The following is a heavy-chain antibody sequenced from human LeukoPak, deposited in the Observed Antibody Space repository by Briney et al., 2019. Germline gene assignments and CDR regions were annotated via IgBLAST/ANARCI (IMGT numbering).Heavy chain of an antibody. D-gene: IGHD3-10*01. CDR2: IIPNFGLA. CDR1: GGTFSSYA. CDR3: AINLRDGGDSFDY. Sequence: GASVKVSCTASGGTFSSYAISWVRQAPGQGLEWVGRIIPNFGLANYAHTFQGRVTITADKSTSTAYMELGSLRSEAPAVYYCAINLRDGGDSFDYWGQGTLVTVSS. V-gene: IGHV1-69*04. J-gene: IGHJ4*02.